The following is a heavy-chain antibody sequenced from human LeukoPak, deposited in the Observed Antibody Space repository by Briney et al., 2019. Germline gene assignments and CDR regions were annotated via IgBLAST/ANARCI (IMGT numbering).Heavy chain of an antibody. V-gene: IGHV3-21*01. J-gene: IGHJ3*02. CDR2: ISSSSSYI. Sequence: PGGSLRLSFAASGFTFSSYSMNWVRQAPGKGLEWVSSISSSSSYIYYADSVKGRFTISRDNAKNSLYLQMNSLRAEDTAVYYCARDLFSGSGYFIDAFDIWGQGTMVTVSS. CDR3: ARDLFSGSGYFIDAFDI. D-gene: IGHD3-22*01. CDR1: GFTFSSYS.